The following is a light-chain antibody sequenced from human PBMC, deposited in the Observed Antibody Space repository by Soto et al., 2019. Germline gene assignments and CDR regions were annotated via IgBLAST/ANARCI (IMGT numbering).Light chain of an antibody. CDR1: QSVSSY. Sequence: EIVLTQSPATLSLSPGERATLSCRASQSVSSYLAWYQQKPGQAPRLLIYDASNRATGIPARFSGSGSGTDFTLTNSSLEPEDFAVYYCQQRSNWFLTFGGGTKVEIK. J-gene: IGKJ4*01. CDR3: QQRSNWFLT. V-gene: IGKV3-11*01. CDR2: DAS.